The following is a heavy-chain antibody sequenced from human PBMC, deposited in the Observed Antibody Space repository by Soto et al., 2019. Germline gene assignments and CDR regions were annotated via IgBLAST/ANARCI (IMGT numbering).Heavy chain of an antibody. V-gene: IGHV4-30-4*01. CDR3: AREVEDGEYSYGDAFDI. CDR1: GGSISSGDYY. J-gene: IGHJ3*02. Sequence: SETLSLTCTVSGGSISSGDYYWSWIRQPPGKGLEWIGYIYYSGSTYYNPSLKSRVTISVDTSKNQFSLKLSSVTAADTAVYYCAREVEDGEYSYGDAFDIWGQGTMVTVSS. D-gene: IGHD5-18*01. CDR2: IYYSGST.